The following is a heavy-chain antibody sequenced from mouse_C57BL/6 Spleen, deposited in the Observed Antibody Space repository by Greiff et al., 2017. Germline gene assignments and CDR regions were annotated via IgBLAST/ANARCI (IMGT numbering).Heavy chain of an antibody. Sequence: EVKLVESGPGLVKPSQSLSLTCSVTGYSITSGYYWNWIRQFPGNKLEWMGYISYDGSNNYNPSLKNRISITRDTSKNQFFLKLNSVTTEDTATYYCARLFDVWGTGTTVTVSS. V-gene: IGHV3-6*01. CDR1: GYSITSGYY. CDR3: ARLFDV. CDR2: ISYDGSN. J-gene: IGHJ1*03.